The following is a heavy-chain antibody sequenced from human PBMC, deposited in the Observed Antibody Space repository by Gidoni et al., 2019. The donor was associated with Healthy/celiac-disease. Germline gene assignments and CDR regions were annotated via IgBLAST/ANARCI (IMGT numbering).Heavy chain of an antibody. Sequence: EVQLVESGGGLVQPGGSLRLSCAASGFTFSSYEMNWVRQAPGKGLEWVSYISSSGSTIYYADSVKGRCTISRDNAKNSLYLQMNSLRAEDTAGYYCAREAPPYYYDSSGYYNYYYYYGMDVWGQGTTVTVSS. CDR3: AREAPPYYYDSSGYYNYYYYYGMDV. D-gene: IGHD3-22*01. J-gene: IGHJ6*02. CDR2: ISSSGSTI. CDR1: GFTFSSYE. V-gene: IGHV3-48*03.